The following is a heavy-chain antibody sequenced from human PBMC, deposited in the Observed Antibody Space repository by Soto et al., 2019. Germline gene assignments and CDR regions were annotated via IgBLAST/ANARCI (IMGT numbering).Heavy chain of an antibody. V-gene: IGHV4-30-4*01. Sequence: SETLSLTCTVSGGSISSGDYYWSWIRQPPGKGLEWIGYIYYSGSTYYNPSLKSRVTISVDTSKNQFSLKLSSLTAAATAVYYFPGGSYNYDSRGFSPYGGKGTLVTVSS. CDR2: IYYSGST. D-gene: IGHD3-22*01. CDR3: PGGSYNYDSRGFSPY. CDR1: GGSISSGDYY. J-gene: IGHJ4*02.